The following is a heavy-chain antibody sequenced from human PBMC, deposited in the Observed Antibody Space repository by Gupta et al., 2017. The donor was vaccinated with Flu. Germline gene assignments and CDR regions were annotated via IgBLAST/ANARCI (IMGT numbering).Heavy chain of an antibody. CDR1: GFSFRTHS. V-gene: IGHV3-23*01. J-gene: IGHJ4*02. Sequence: EVQLLASGGGLVKPGGSLSLSCTTSGFSFRTHSLGWVRQPPGKGLEWGSAISGRGIEIHDAGSVKGRFIISRDNSNDTLHLQMNSVTADETAVYYCVKASGRFTSGWYFFDSWGQGNMVTVSS. D-gene: IGHD6-19*01. CDR2: ISGRGIEI. CDR3: VKASGRFTSGWYFFDS.